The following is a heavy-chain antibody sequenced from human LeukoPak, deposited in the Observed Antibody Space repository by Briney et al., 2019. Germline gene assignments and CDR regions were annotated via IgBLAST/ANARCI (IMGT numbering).Heavy chain of an antibody. CDR3: ANFLAGTTTGYYYGMDV. Sequence: ASVKVSCKASGYTFTSHYMHWVRQAPGQGLEWMGIINPSGGNTSYAQKFQGRVTMTRDTSTSTVYMELSSLRSEDTAVYYCANFLAGTTTGYYYGMDVWGQGTTVTISS. J-gene: IGHJ6*02. D-gene: IGHD1-26*01. CDR2: INPSGGNT. CDR1: GYTFTSHY. V-gene: IGHV1-46*01.